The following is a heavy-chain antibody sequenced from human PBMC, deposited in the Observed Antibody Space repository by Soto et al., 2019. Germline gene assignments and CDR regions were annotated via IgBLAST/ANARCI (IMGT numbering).Heavy chain of an antibody. J-gene: IGHJ4*02. CDR2: IYNGGGT. CDR3: ASTRGSSYDC. CDR1: GFTVSGDY. D-gene: IGHD6-6*01. Sequence: EVQLVETGGGLIQPGGSLRLSCAASGFTVSGDYMTWVRQAPGKGLEWVSVIYNGGGTYYADSGKGRVTISSANSKNTLYLQMTSRRAEAAAVYDCASTRGSSYDCWGQGTLVTVSS. V-gene: IGHV3-53*02.